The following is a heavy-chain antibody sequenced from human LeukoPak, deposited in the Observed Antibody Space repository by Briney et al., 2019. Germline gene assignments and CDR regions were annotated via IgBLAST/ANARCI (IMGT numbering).Heavy chain of an antibody. CDR1: GFTLTRNA. CDR2: VGRDDNT. D-gene: IGHD2-15*01. Sequence: GGSLRLSCAASGFTLTRNAMSWVRQTPGRGLEWVSGVGRDDNTHYTDSVRGRFTISRDNANNTLFLQMNSLRVEDTAVYYCAKDLSWWAAADYWSQGALVTVSS. J-gene: IGHJ4*02. V-gene: IGHV3-23*01. CDR3: AKDLSWWAAADY.